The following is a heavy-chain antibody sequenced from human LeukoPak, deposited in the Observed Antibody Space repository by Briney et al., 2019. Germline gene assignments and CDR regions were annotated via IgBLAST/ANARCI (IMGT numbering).Heavy chain of an antibody. J-gene: IGHJ4*02. CDR1: GYSISSGYY. CDR2: IYHSGST. CDR3: ARLRSTIAARPFDY. D-gene: IGHD6-6*01. V-gene: IGHV4-38-2*01. Sequence: SETLSLTCAVSGYSISSGYYWGWIRQPPGKGLEGIGSIYHSGSTYYNPSLKSRVTISVDTSKNQFSLKLSSVTAADTAVYYCARLRSTIAARPFDYWGQGALVTVSS.